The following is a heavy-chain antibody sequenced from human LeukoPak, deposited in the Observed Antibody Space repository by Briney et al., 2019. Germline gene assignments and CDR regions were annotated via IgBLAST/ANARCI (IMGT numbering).Heavy chain of an antibody. J-gene: IGHJ4*02. CDR3: AKSWCYDSSGYYPFDY. V-gene: IGHV3-23*01. CDR1: GFTSSSCA. CDR2: INGSGGST. Sequence: PGGSLRLSCAASGFTSSSCAMSWVRQAPGKGLEWVSTINGSGGSTYYADSVKGRFTISRDNSKNTLYLQMNSLRAEDTAVYYCAKSWCYDSSGYYPFDYWGQGTLVTVSS. D-gene: IGHD3-22*01.